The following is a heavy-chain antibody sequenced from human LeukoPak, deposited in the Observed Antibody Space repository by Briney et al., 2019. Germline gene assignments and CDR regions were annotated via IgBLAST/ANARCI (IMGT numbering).Heavy chain of an antibody. CDR1: GGSFSGYY. V-gene: IGHV4-34*01. CDR3: ARDAPRATTGFDY. Sequence: PSETLSLTCAVYGGSFSGYYWSWIRQPPGKGLEWIGEINHSGSTNYNPSLKSRVTISVDTSKNQFSLKLSSVTAADTAVYYCARDAPRATTGFDYWGQGTLVTVSS. D-gene: IGHD1-26*01. J-gene: IGHJ4*02. CDR2: INHSGST.